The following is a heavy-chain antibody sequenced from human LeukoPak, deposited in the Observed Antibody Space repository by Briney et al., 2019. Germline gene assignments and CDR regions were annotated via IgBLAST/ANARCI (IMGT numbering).Heavy chain of an antibody. CDR3: AAGYYCSSTSCYESYFDY. J-gene: IGHJ4*02. D-gene: IGHD2-2*01. V-gene: IGHV4-34*01. CDR2: INHSGST. CDR1: GGSFSGYY. Sequence: KPSETLSLTCAVYGGSFSGYYWSWIRQLPGKGLEWIGEINHSGSTNYNPSLKSRVTISVDTSKNQFSLKLSSVTAADTAVYYCAAGYYCSSTSCYESYFDYWGQGTLVTVSS.